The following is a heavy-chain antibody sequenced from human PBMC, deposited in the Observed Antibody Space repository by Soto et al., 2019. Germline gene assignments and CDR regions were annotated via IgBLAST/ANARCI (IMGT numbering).Heavy chain of an antibody. D-gene: IGHD3-22*01. CDR2: INPNSGGT. J-gene: IGHJ2*01. V-gene: IGHV1-2*02. CDR3: AREISSGYYKYWYLDF. CDR1: GYTFTDYS. Sequence: QVQLVQSGAEVKKPGASVKVSCKASGYTFTDYSMHWVRQAPGQGLEWMGRINPNSGGTNYAQKLQDGVTMTSDTSISTVYMELSRLTSDDTAVYYCAREISSGYYKYWYLDFWGRGTLVTVSS.